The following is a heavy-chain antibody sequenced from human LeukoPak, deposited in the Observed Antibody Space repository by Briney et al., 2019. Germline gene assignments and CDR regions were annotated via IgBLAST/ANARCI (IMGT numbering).Heavy chain of an antibody. D-gene: IGHD4-17*01. V-gene: IGHV3-9*01. CDR3: AKGHDGPTDY. J-gene: IGHJ4*02. CDR2: ISWNSGSI. CDR1: GFTFDDYA. Sequence: PGRSLRLSCAASGFTFDDYAMHWVRQAPGKGLEWVSGISWNSGSIGYADSVKGRFTISRDNAKNSLYLQMNSLRAEDTALYYCAKGHDGPTDYWGQGTLVTVSS.